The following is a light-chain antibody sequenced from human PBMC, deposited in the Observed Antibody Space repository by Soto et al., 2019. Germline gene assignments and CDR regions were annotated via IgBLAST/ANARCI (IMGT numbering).Light chain of an antibody. CDR3: HQYGLSPPYT. V-gene: IGKV3-20*01. CDR1: QSVSNNY. J-gene: IGKJ3*01. Sequence: IVLTQSPGTLSLSPGERATLSCRASQSVSNNYLAWYQHKPGQAPRLLIYGASTRATGIPDRFSGSGSGTDFTLTISRLEPEDFAVYYCHQYGLSPPYTFGPGTKVDIK. CDR2: GAS.